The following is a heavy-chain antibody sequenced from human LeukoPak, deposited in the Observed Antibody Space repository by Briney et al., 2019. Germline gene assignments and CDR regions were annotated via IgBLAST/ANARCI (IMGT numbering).Heavy chain of an antibody. Sequence: SETLSLTCAVPGGSFSGCYWSWIRQPPGKGLEWIGEINHSGGTNYNPSLTSRVTISVDTSKNQFYLKLSSVTAADTAVYYCARQIVEVVAATNMYNWFDPWGQGTLVTVS. D-gene: IGHD2-15*01. CDR1: GGSFSGCY. CDR2: INHSGGT. CDR3: ARQIVEVVAATNMYNWFDP. V-gene: IGHV4-34*01. J-gene: IGHJ5*02.